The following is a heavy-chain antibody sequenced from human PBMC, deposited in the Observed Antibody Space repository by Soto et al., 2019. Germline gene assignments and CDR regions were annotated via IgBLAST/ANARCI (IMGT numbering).Heavy chain of an antibody. CDR2: IYYSGST. V-gene: IGHV4-31*03. CDR1: GGSISSGGYY. J-gene: IGHJ3*02. D-gene: IGHD1-1*01. Sequence: NPSETLSLTCTVSGGSISSGGYYWSWIRQHPGKGLEWIGYIYYSGSTYYNPSLKSRVTISVDTSKNQFSLKLSSVTAADTAVYYCARRTVRQDKINRAFDIWGQGTMVTVSS. CDR3: ARRTVRQDKINRAFDI.